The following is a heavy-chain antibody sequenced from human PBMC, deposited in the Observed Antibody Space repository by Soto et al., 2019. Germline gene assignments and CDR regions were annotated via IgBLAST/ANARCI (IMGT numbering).Heavy chain of an antibody. Sequence: GGSLRLSCAASGFTFSSYAMSWVRQAPGKGLEWVSAISGSGGSTYYADSVKGRFTISRDNSKNTLYLQMNSLRAEDTAVFYCAKDRSVTMVRENAFDIWGQGTMVTVSS. CDR3: AKDRSVTMVRENAFDI. J-gene: IGHJ3*02. CDR2: ISGSGGST. CDR1: GFTFSSYA. V-gene: IGHV3-23*01. D-gene: IGHD3-10*01.